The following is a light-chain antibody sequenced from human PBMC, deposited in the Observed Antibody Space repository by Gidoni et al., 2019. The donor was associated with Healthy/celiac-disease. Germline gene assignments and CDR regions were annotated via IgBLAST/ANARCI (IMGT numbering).Light chain of an antibody. CDR3: QQYGSSPLIT. J-gene: IGKJ5*01. V-gene: IGKV3-20*01. CDR1: QSVSRSY. Sequence: ELVLTQSPGTLSLSPGERATLSCRASQSVSRSYLAWYQQKPGQAPRLLIYCASSRATGIPDRFSGSGSGTDFTLTISSLEPEDFAVYYCQQYGSSPLITFGQXTRLEIK. CDR2: CAS.